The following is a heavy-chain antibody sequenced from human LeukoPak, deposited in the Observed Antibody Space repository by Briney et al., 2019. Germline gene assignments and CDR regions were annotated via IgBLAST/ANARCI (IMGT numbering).Heavy chain of an antibody. Sequence: GGSLRLSCEASGFTFNTHWMNWVRHAPGKGLEWMANISPDGGAEVYVDSVKGRFTISRDNAKNSVYLQINNVRAEDTGVYYCSGRSGFSSIYWGQGILVTVSS. J-gene: IGHJ4*02. D-gene: IGHD2-2*01. V-gene: IGHV3-7*01. CDR1: GFTFNTHW. CDR2: ISPDGGAE. CDR3: SGRSGFSSIY.